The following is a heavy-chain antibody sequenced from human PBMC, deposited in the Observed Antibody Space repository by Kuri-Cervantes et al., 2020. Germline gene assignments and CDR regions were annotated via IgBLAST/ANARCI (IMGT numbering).Heavy chain of an antibody. D-gene: IGHD3-10*01. CDR2: INAGNGNT. CDR3: AATVDKPFGEPVHAFDI. Sequence: ASVKVSCKASGYTFTSYAMHWVRQAPGQRLEWMGWINAGNGNTKYSQKFQGRVTITRDTFASTAYMELSSLRSEDTAVYYCAATVDKPFGEPVHAFDIWGQGTMVTVSS. V-gene: IGHV1-3*01. CDR1: GYTFTSYA. J-gene: IGHJ3*02.